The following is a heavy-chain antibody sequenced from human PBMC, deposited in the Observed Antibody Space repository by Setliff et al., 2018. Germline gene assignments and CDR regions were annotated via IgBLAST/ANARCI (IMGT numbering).Heavy chain of an antibody. CDR3: AKVKTYYYDSSTLDY. Sequence: GGSLRLSCTASGFTFGDYAMSWVRQAPGKGLEWVSAISGSGGSTYYADSVKGRFTISRDNSKNTLYLQMNSLRAEDTAVYYCAKVKTYYYDSSTLDYWGQGTLVTVSS. CDR2: ISGSGGST. J-gene: IGHJ4*02. V-gene: IGHV3-23*01. CDR1: GFTFGDYA. D-gene: IGHD3-22*01.